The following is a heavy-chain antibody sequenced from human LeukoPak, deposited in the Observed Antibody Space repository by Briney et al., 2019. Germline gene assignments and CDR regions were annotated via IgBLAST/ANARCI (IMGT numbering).Heavy chain of an antibody. Sequence: GGSLRLSCAASGFTFSSYAMNWVRQAPGKGLEWVSCISSSSNYIYYADSVKGRFTISRDNAKNSLYLQMNSLRAEDTAVYYCARDFYCDNGECFDNWGQGTLVTVSS. J-gene: IGHJ4*02. CDR2: ISSSSNYI. V-gene: IGHV3-21*01. CDR3: ARDFYCDNGECFDN. CDR1: GFTFSSYA. D-gene: IGHD2-8*01.